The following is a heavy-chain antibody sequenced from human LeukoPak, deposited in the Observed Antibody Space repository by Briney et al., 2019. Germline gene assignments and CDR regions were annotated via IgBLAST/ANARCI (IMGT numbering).Heavy chain of an antibody. CDR1: GGSISSYY. D-gene: IGHD5-24*01. J-gene: IGHJ4*02. Sequence: PSETLSLTCSVSGGSISSYYWSWIRQPPGKGLEWIGYVYSSGSTNYNPSLKSRVTISVDTSKNQFSLKLNSVTAADTAVYYCARRMSYLYNFEYWGQGALVTVSS. CDR3: ARRMSYLYNFEY. CDR2: VYSSGST. V-gene: IGHV4-59*08.